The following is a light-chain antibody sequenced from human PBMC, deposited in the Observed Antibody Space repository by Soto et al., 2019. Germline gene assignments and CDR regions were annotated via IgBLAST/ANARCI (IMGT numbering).Light chain of an antibody. J-gene: IGLJ1*01. CDR2: DKN. CDR3: GTWDSSLSAYV. V-gene: IGLV1-51*01. Sequence: QSVLTQPPSVSATPGQKVTISCSGSSSNIGDNYVSWYQQVPGAAPKLLIYDKNQRPSGIPDRFSGSKSGTSATLAITGLQTGDEAIYYCGTWDSSLSAYVFGAGTKVTVL. CDR1: SSNIGDNY.